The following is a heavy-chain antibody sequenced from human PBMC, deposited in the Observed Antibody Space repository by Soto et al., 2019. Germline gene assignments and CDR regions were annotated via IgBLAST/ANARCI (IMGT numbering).Heavy chain of an antibody. D-gene: IGHD3-22*01. V-gene: IGHV4-59*02. J-gene: IGHJ4*02. Sequence: SETLSLTCTVSGGSVSSSYWSWIRQPPGKRLEWIAYIHSSGNTNSNPSLKSRVTISVDTSKNQLSLKLSSVTAADTAVYYCASAGYRYYDTDGYYSNFDYWGQGALVTGSS. CDR2: IHSSGNT. CDR1: GGSVSSSY. CDR3: ASAGYRYYDTDGYYSNFDY.